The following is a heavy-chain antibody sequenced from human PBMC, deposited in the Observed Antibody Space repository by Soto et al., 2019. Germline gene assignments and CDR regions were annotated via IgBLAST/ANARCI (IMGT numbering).Heavy chain of an antibody. D-gene: IGHD3-22*01. CDR3: ARHHLYYYDSSGYYLGRGYFDY. Sequence: SETLSLTCTVSGGSIGSSSCYWGWIRQPPGKGLEWIGSIYYSGSTYYNPSLKSRVTISVDTSKNQFSLKLGSVTAADTAVYYCARHHLYYYDSSGYYLGRGYFDYWGQGTLVTVSS. V-gene: IGHV4-39*01. CDR2: IYYSGST. CDR1: GGSIGSSSCY. J-gene: IGHJ4*02.